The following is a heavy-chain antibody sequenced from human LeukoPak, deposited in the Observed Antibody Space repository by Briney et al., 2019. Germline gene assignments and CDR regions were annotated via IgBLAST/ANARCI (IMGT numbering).Heavy chain of an antibody. CDR1: GFTFSSYG. V-gene: IGHV3-33*01. Sequence: PGRSLRLSCAASGFTFSSYGMHWVRQAPGKGLEWVAVIWYDGSNKYNADSVKGRFTISRDNSKNTLYLQMNRLRAEDTAGYYCARDLHGSWEPNGFDPWGQGTLVTVSS. CDR2: IWYDGSNK. CDR3: ARDLHGSWEPNGFDP. J-gene: IGHJ5*02. D-gene: IGHD1-26*01.